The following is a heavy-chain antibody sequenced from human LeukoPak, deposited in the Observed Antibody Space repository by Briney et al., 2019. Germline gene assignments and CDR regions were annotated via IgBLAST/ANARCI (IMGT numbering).Heavy chain of an antibody. CDR2: ISACNGNT. CDR1: GYTFTSYG. V-gene: IGHV1-18*01. D-gene: IGHD6-6*01. J-gene: IGHJ4*02. CDR3: ADSSSPTYYFAY. Sequence: ASVKVSRKASGYTFTSYGISWVRHAPGQGLEWMGWISACNGNTNYAQKLQGRVTMTTDTSTSTAYMELRSLRSDDTAVYYCADSSSPTYYFAYWGQGTLVTVSS.